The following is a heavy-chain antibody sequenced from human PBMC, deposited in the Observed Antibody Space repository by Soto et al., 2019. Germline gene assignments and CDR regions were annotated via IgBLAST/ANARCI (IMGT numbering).Heavy chain of an antibody. CDR3: ARDKLSSGWSN. Sequence: PSETLSLTCTVSGGSISSYYWSWIRQPPGKGLEWIGYIYYSGSTNYNPSLKSRVTISVDTSKNQFSLKLSSVTAADTAVYYCARDKLSSGWSNWGQGTLVTVSS. CDR1: GGSISSYY. V-gene: IGHV4-59*01. CDR2: IYYSGST. J-gene: IGHJ4*02. D-gene: IGHD6-19*01.